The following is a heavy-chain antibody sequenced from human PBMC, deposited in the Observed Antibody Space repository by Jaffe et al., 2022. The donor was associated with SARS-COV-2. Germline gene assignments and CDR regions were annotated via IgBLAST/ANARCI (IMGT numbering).Heavy chain of an antibody. CDR1: GYIFTNYA. J-gene: IGHJ4*02. D-gene: IGHD1-26*01. V-gene: IGHV1-3*01. CDR2: INAGNGDT. CDR3: ARGRWVRTQSPYYYDS. Sequence: QVQLVQSGAEVKRPGASVKVSCKASGYIFTNYAVQWVRQAPGQRLEWMGWINAGNGDTRFSQKFQDRITITRDTSASMVYVELSSLRPEDTAVYYCARGRWVRTQSPYYYDSWGQGTLVTVSS.